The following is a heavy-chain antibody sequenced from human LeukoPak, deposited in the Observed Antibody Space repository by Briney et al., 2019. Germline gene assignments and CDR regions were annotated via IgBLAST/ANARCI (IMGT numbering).Heavy chain of an antibody. CDR3: AKVKRGVPAASNYFDY. CDR1: GFTFSSYA. J-gene: IGHJ4*02. V-gene: IGHV3-23*01. Sequence: SGGSLRLSCAASGFTFSSYAMSWVRQAPGKGLEWVSAISGSGGSTYYADSVKGRFTISRDNSKNTLYLQMNSLRAEDTAVYYCAKVKRGVPAASNYFDYWGQRTPVTVSS. D-gene: IGHD2-2*01. CDR2: ISGSGGST.